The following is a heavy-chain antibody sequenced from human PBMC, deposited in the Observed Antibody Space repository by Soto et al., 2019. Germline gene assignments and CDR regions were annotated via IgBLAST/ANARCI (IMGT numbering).Heavy chain of an antibody. CDR3: ARDNGMAGSFDP. J-gene: IGHJ5*02. Sequence: QLVESGGGLVQPGGSLRLSCAASGFAFSTYSMNWVRQAPGKGLECVSYISFSSTTIFYADSVRGRFTISRDNAKNSLYLQMNNLRDEDTAVYYCARDNGMAGSFDPWGQGTLVTVSS. CDR1: GFAFSTYS. CDR2: ISFSSTTI. D-gene: IGHD2-8*01. V-gene: IGHV3-48*02.